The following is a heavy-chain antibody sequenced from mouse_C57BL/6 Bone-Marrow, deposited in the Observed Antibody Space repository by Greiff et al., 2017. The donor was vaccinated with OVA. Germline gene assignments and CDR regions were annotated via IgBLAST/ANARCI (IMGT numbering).Heavy chain of an antibody. J-gene: IGHJ4*01. CDR2: INPNNGGT. Sequence: VQLQQSGPELVKPGASVKISCKASGYTFTDYYMNWVKQSHGKSLEWIGDINPNNGGTSYNQKFKGKATLTVDKSSSTAYIELRSLTSEDSALYYCARPFYYYAMDYWGQGPSVTVSS. CDR1: GYTFTDYY. V-gene: IGHV1-26*01. CDR3: ARPFYYYAMDY.